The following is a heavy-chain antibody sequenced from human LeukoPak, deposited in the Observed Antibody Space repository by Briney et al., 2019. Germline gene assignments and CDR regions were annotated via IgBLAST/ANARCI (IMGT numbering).Heavy chain of an antibody. CDR3: ATDKLDYYDSSGSFDY. CDR1: GYTLTELS. V-gene: IGHV1-24*01. Sequence: ASVKVSCKVSGYTLTELSTHWVRQAPGKGLEWMGGFDPEDGETIYAQKFQGRVTMTEDTSTDAAYMELSSLRSEDTAVYYCATDKLDYYDSSGSFDYWGQGTLVTVSS. D-gene: IGHD3-22*01. CDR2: FDPEDGET. J-gene: IGHJ4*02.